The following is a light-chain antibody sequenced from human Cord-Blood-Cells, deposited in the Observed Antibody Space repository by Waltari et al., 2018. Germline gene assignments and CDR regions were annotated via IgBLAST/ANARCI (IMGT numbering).Light chain of an antibody. CDR1: QSISSY. J-gene: IGKJ2*01. Sequence: DIQMTQSPSSLSASVGDRVTITCRASQSISSYLNWYQQKPGKAPKLLIYAASSLQSGVPSRFSCSGSGTDFTLTINSLQPEDFATYYCQQSYSTPLYTFGQGTKLEIK. CDR3: QQSYSTPLYT. V-gene: IGKV1-39*01. CDR2: AAS.